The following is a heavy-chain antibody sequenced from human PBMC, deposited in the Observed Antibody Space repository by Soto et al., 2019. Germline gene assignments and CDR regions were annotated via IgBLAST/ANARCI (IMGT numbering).Heavy chain of an antibody. CDR3: ARRPRSGSQNWFDP. D-gene: IGHD3-10*01. CDR1: GGSISSYY. CDR2: IYYSGST. J-gene: IGHJ5*02. V-gene: IGHV4-59*08. Sequence: QVQLQESGPGLVKPSETLSLTCTVSGGSISSYYWSWIRQPPGKGLEWIGYIYYSGSTNYNPSLKSRVTISVDTSKNQCSLKLSSVTAADTAVYYCARRPRSGSQNWFDPWGQGTLVTVSS.